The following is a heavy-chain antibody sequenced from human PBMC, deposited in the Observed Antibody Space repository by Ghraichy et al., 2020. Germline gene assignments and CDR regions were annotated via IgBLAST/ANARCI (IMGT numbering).Heavy chain of an antibody. V-gene: IGHV3-73*01. CDR3: IRHIYDSSGFYSTN. Sequence: GGSLRLSCAASGFSFSISTIHWVRQASGKGLEWVGRIRTLPDSDATALAASVKGRFAISRDDSKNTAYLQMNSLKTEDTAIYYCIRHIYDSSGFYSTNWGQGTLVTVSS. CDR2: IRTLPDSDAT. D-gene: IGHD3-22*01. CDR1: GFSFSIST. J-gene: IGHJ4*02.